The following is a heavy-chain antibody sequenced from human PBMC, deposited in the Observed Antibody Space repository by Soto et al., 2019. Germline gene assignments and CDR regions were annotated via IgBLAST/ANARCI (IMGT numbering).Heavy chain of an antibody. CDR1: GGSISSYY. CDR2: IFYSGTT. V-gene: IGHV4-59*08. Sequence: SETLSLTCTVSGGSISSYYWSWIRQPPGKGLEWIGYIFYSGTTYYNPSLKSRVTISVDTSKNQFSLKLSSVTAADTAVYYCARHPTVTEYYFDYWGQGTLVTVSS. CDR3: ARHPTVTEYYFDY. D-gene: IGHD4-17*01. J-gene: IGHJ4*02.